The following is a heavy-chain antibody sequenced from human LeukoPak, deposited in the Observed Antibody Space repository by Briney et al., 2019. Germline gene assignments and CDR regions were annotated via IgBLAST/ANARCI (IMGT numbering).Heavy chain of an antibody. CDR3: AKDRTVGASYWYFDL. D-gene: IGHD1-26*01. J-gene: IGHJ2*01. CDR2: ISGSGGST. V-gene: IGHV3-23*01. Sequence: GGSLRLSCAASGFTFSSYWMNWVRQAPGKGLEWVSAISGSGGSTYYADSVKGRFTISRDNSKNTLYLQMNSLRAEDTAVYYCAKDRTVGASYWYFDLWGRGTLVTVSS. CDR1: GFTFSSYW.